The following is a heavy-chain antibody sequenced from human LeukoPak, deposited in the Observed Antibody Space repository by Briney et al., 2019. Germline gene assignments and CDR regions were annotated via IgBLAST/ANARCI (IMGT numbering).Heavy chain of an antibody. CDR1: GFTFSSYW. D-gene: IGHD5-24*01. CDR2: IKQDGSKK. J-gene: IGHJ4*02. V-gene: IGHV3-7*04. Sequence: GGSLRLSCAASGFTFSSYWMTWVRQAPGEGLEWVANIKQDGSKKSYVDSVKGRFTISRDNAKNSLYLQMNSLRAEDTAIYYCTRVGYIDEGIDYWGQGTLVTVSS. CDR3: TRVGYIDEGIDY.